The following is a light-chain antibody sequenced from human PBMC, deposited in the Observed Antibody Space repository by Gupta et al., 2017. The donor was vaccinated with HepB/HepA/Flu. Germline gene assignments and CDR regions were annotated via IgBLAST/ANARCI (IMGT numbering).Light chain of an antibody. CDR2: GEN. CDR3: DALESSGNQLL. J-gene: IGLJ3*02. CDR1: SLRSYY. V-gene: IGLV3-19*01. Sequence: SSALTQDSAVSVALGQTVRITCQGDSLRSYYASWYRQKPGQAPFLVVYGENKRPSGIPDRFSGSKSGSTASLTITGAQAEDEADYYCDALESSGNQLLFGGGTKLTVL.